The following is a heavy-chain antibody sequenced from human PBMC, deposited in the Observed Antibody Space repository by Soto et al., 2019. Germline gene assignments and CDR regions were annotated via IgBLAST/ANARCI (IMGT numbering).Heavy chain of an antibody. V-gene: IGHV3-7*01. Sequence: PGGSLRLSCAASGFTFSYYSMSWVRQSPGKGLEGVANIKQDGSDEDYVDSVKARLTISRDNAKNSLYLQMNGLRAEDTAIYYCAXVYYDSRGPTKFRALDFWGQGTMVTVSS. D-gene: IGHD3-22*01. CDR1: GFTFSYYS. CDR2: IKQDGSDE. J-gene: IGHJ3*01. CDR3: AXVYYDSRGPTKFRALDF.